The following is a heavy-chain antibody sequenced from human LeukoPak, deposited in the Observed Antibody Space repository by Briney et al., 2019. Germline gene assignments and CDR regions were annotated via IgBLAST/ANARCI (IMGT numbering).Heavy chain of an antibody. CDR1: GGSISSSSYY. Sequence: SETLSLTCTVSGGSISSSSYYLGWIRQPPGKGLEWIVSIYYSGSTYYNPSLKSRVTISVDTSKNQFSLKLSSVTAADTAVYYCARPRRVVPAAMNWFDPWGQGTLVTVSS. J-gene: IGHJ5*02. CDR2: IYYSGST. D-gene: IGHD2-2*01. CDR3: ARPRRVVPAAMNWFDP. V-gene: IGHV4-39*01.